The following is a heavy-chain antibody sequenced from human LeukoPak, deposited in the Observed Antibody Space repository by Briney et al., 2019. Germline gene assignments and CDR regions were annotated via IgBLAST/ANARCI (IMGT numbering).Heavy chain of an antibody. Sequence: SETLSLTCTVSGGSISSGDYYWSWIRQPPGKGLEWIGYIYYSGSTYYNPSLKSRVTISVDTSKNQFSPKLSSVTAADTAVYYCARDWRDYDFWSGSAYYYYMDVWGKGTTVTVSS. D-gene: IGHD3-3*01. CDR2: IYYSGST. V-gene: IGHV4-30-4*08. CDR3: ARDWRDYDFWSGSAYYYYMDV. J-gene: IGHJ6*03. CDR1: GGSISSGDYY.